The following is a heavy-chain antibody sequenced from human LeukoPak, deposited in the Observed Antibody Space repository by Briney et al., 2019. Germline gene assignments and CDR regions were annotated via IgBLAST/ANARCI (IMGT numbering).Heavy chain of an antibody. V-gene: IGHV3-15*01. D-gene: IGHD1-26*01. CDR2: IKIKTDGGTT. J-gene: IGHJ4*02. Sequence: GGSLRLSCAASGFTFSNAWMSWVRQAPGKGLEWVGRIKIKTDGGTTDYAAPVEGRFTISRDDSKNTLYLQMNSLKTEDTAVYYCTSDTSGTASAYFDYWGRGTLVTVSS. CDR1: GFTFSNAW. CDR3: TSDTSGTASAYFDY.